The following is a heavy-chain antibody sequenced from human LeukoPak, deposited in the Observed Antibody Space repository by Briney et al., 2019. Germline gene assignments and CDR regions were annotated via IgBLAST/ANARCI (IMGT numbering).Heavy chain of an antibody. J-gene: IGHJ3*02. CDR1: GYTFTGYY. Sequence: ASVKVSCKASGYTFTGYYMHWVRQAPGQGLEWMGWINPNSGGTNYAQKFQGRVTMTRDTSISTAYMELCRLRSDDTAVYYCAREDSSSWYLGDDAFDIWGQGTMVTVSS. CDR3: AREDSSSWYLGDDAFDI. CDR2: INPNSGGT. V-gene: IGHV1-2*02. D-gene: IGHD6-13*01.